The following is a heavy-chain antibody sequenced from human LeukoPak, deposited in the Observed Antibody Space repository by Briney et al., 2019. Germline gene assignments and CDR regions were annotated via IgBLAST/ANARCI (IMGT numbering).Heavy chain of an antibody. V-gene: IGHV4-39*02. J-gene: IGHJ4*02. Sequence: SETLSLTCTVSGGSISSSSYYWGWIRQPPGKGLEWIGSIYYSGNTYYNPSLKSRVTISVDTSKNHLSLKLSSVTAADTAVYYCARKLGYCSSTSCLYFDYWGQGTLVTVSS. CDR3: ARKLGYCSSTSCLYFDY. D-gene: IGHD2-2*01. CDR2: IYYSGNT. CDR1: GGSISSSSYY.